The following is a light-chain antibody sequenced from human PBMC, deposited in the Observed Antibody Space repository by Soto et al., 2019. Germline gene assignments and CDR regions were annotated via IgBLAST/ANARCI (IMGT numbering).Light chain of an antibody. CDR1: SSNIGGNS. J-gene: IGLJ2*01. CDR2: SNT. CDR3: AAWDDSLNGVV. Sequence: SVMTQPPSVSAAPGQKVTISCSGSSSNIGGNSVSWYQQLPGTAPKLLIYSNTQRPSGVPDRLSGSKSGTSASLAISGLQSEDESDYYCAAWDDSLNGVVFGGGTQLTVL. V-gene: IGLV1-44*01.